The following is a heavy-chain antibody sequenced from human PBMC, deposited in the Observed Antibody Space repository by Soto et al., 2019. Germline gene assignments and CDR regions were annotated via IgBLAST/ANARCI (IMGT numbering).Heavy chain of an antibody. CDR3: ARPLYGDYHDALDI. V-gene: IGHV1-8*01. J-gene: IGHJ3*02. CDR1: GYTFTSYD. CDR2: MNPNSGNT. Sequence: ASVKVSCKASGYTFTSYDINWVRQATGQGLEWMGWMNPNSGNTGYAQKFQGRVTMTRNTSISTAYMELSSLRSEDTAVYYCARPLYGDYHDALDIWGQGTMVTVSS. D-gene: IGHD4-17*01.